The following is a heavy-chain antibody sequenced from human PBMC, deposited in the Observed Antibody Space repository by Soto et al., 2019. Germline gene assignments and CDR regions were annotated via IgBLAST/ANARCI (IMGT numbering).Heavy chain of an antibody. J-gene: IGHJ5*02. D-gene: IGHD6-13*01. CDR3: AKAPRPGLAASGPMSS. CDR2: ISYDGSNK. Sequence: GGSLRLSCAASGFTFSSYGMHWVRQAPGKGLEWVAVISYDGSNKYYADSVKGRFTISRDNSKNTLYLQMNSLRAEDTAVYYCAKAPRPGLAASGPMSSWGQGTLVTVSS. V-gene: IGHV3-30*18. CDR1: GFTFSSYG.